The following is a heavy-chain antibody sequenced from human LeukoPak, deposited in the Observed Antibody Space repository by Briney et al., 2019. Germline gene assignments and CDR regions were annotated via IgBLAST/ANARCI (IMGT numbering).Heavy chain of an antibody. V-gene: IGHV3-48*03. CDR3: AELGITMIGGV. CDR1: GFTFSIME. D-gene: IGHD3-10*02. CDR2: ISSSGSTI. Sequence: GGSLRLSCAASGFTFSIMEMNWVGRAPGRGREGVSYISSSGSTIYYADSVKGRFTISRDNAKNSLYLQMNSLRAEDTAVYYCAELGITMIGGVWGKGTTVTISS. J-gene: IGHJ6*04.